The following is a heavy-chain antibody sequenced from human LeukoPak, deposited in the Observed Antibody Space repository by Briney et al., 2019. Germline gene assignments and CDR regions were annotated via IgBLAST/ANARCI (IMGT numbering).Heavy chain of an antibody. CDR3: TRQSVGGNYNFWRDHKWFDP. CDR2: IHTRGST. CDR1: GGSFGNAY. J-gene: IGHJ5*02. D-gene: IGHD3-3*01. Sequence: PSETLSLTCTVSGGSFGNAYWGWIRHSPGKGLEWIWRIHTRGSTNHNPSLKGRITMSVDTSKNQFSLRLSSVTAADTAVYYCTRQSVGGNYNFWRDHKWFDPWGQGSLVIVSP. V-gene: IGHV4-4*07.